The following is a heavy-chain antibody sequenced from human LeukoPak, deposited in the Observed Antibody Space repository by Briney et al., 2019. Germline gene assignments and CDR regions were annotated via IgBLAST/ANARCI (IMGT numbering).Heavy chain of an antibody. Sequence: GGSLRLSCAASGFTFSSAAMTWVRQAPGRGLEWVSTGTGSDDRTYYADSVKGRFTISRDYSRNMLHLQMNSLRVEDTAMYYCAKGPQLNSGYHPDYWGQGTLVTVSS. CDR1: GFTFSSAA. CDR3: AKGPQLNSGYHPDY. CDR2: GTGSDDRT. J-gene: IGHJ4*02. D-gene: IGHD3-22*01. V-gene: IGHV3-23*01.